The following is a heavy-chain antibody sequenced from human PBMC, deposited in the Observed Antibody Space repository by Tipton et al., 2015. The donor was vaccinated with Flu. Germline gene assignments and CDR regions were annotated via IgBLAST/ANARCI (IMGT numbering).Heavy chain of an antibody. CDR3: ARGATRGPFSGYGYTGY. J-gene: IGHJ4*02. D-gene: IGHD5-12*01. CDR1: GDSISTTIYY. V-gene: IGHV4-39*07. CDR2: IYYSGTT. Sequence: TLSLTCTVSGDSISTTIYYWGWVRQPPGKGREWIGSIYYSGTTYYNPSLKSRVTISVDSSKNEFSLTLASLTAADTAVYYCARGATRGPFSGYGYTGYWGQGTLVTFSS.